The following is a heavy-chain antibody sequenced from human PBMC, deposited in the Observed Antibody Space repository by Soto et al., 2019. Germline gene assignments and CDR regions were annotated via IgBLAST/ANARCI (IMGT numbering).Heavy chain of an antibody. CDR2: ISTGGGTK. Sequence: PLGALRLSCAVSGFTFSDYDMKCVRQAPGKGLEWVSYISTGGGTKYYAASVKGRFTISRDNADNSLFLQMNSLRDEDTAVYYCARPQKTAAFYYSGMDVWGQGTTVTVS. V-gene: IGHV3-48*02. CDR3: ARPQKTAAFYYSGMDV. J-gene: IGHJ6*02. CDR1: GFTFSDYD. D-gene: IGHD2-21*02.